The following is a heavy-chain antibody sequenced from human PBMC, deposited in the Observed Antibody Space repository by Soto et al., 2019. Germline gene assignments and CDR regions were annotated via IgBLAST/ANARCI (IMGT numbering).Heavy chain of an antibody. CDR3: ARVVSVHAIRGPYYYYYGMDV. CDR1: GGSFSGYY. CDR2: INHSGST. D-gene: IGHD2-8*01. J-gene: IGHJ6*02. V-gene: IGHV4-34*01. Sequence: PSETLSLTCAVHGGSFSGYYWSWIRQPPGKGLEWIGEINHSGSTNYNPSLKSRVTISVDTSKNQFSLKLSSVTAADTAVYDCARVVSVHAIRGPYYYYYGMDVWGQGTTVTVSS.